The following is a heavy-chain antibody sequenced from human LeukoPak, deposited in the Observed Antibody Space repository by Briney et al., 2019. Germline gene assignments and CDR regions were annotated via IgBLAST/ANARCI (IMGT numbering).Heavy chain of an antibody. Sequence: PGGSLRLSCAASGFTFSSYAMSWVRQAPGKGLVWVSRINSDGSSTRYADSVKGRFTISRDNAKNTLYLQMNSLRAEDTAVYYCVRGVGGDSRFDPWGQGTLVTVSS. J-gene: IGHJ5*02. V-gene: IGHV3-74*01. CDR1: GFTFSSYA. CDR2: INSDGSST. CDR3: VRGVGGDSRFDP. D-gene: IGHD1-26*01.